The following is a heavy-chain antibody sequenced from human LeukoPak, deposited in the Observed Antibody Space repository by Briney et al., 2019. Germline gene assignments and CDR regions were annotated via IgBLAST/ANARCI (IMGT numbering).Heavy chain of an antibody. CDR1: GYSISSTNW. V-gene: IGHV4-28*01. CDR2: IYYSGNS. Sequence: PSETLSLTCAVSGYSISSTNWWGWIRQPPGKGLEWIGYIYYSGNSNYNPSLKSRVTISVDTSKNQFSLKLSSVTAADTAVYYCAGLGYYYYYMDVWGKGTTVTISS. J-gene: IGHJ6*03. CDR3: AGLGYYYYYMDV.